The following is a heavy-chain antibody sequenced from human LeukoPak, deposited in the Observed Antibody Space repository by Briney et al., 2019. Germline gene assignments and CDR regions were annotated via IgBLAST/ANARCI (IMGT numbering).Heavy chain of an antibody. CDR1: GGPISSYY. CDR3: ARDSNGWSFFDY. CDR2: IYYSGST. V-gene: IGHV4-59*01. J-gene: IGHJ4*02. Sequence: SETLSLTCTVSGGPISSYYWSWIRQPPGKGLEWIGYIYYSGSTNYNPSLKSRVTISLDTSKNQFSLKLSSVTAADTAVYYCARDSNGWSFFDYWGQGTLVTVSS. D-gene: IGHD6-19*01.